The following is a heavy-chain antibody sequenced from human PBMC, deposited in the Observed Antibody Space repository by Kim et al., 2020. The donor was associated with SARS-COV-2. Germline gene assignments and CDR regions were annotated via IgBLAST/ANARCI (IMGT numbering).Heavy chain of an antibody. CDR3: ARGTAPRRWLQLGEPFDY. Sequence: SETLSLTCAVYGGSFSGYYWSWIRQPPGKGLEWIGEINHSGSTNYNPSLKSRVTISVDTSKNQFSLKLSSVTAADTAVYYCARGTAPRRWLQLGEPFDYWGQGTLVTVSS. CDR1: GGSFSGYY. CDR2: INHSGST. D-gene: IGHD5-12*01. J-gene: IGHJ4*02. V-gene: IGHV4-34*01.